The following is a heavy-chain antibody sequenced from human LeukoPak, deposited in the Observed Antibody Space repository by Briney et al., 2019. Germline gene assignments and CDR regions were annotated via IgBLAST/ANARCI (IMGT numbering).Heavy chain of an antibody. CDR3: ALTTVTTGWFDP. CDR1: GYTFINYY. V-gene: IGHV1-46*01. CDR2: INPSGDSV. Sequence: ASVKVSCKASGYTFINYYTHWVRQAPGQGLEWMGRINPSGDSVNYAQKFQGRVTITRDTSASTAYMELSSLRSEDTAVYYCALTTVTTGWFDPWGQGTLVTVSS. D-gene: IGHD4-17*01. J-gene: IGHJ5*02.